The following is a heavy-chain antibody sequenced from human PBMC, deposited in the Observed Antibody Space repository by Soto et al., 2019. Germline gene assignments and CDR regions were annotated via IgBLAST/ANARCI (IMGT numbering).Heavy chain of an antibody. Sequence: QVQLQESGPGLVKPSQTLSLTCTVSGGSISSGGYYWSWIRQHPGKGLEWIGYIYYSGSTYYNPALKGRVTISVDTSKNQFSLKLSSVTAADTAVYYCARASSTRGYSYGYWFDPWGKGTLVTVSS. CDR1: GGSISSGGYY. D-gene: IGHD5-18*01. CDR2: IYYSGST. J-gene: IGHJ5*02. CDR3: ARASSTRGYSYGYWFDP. V-gene: IGHV4-31*03.